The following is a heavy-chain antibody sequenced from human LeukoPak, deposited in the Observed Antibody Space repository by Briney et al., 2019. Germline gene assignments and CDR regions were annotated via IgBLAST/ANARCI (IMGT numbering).Heavy chain of an antibody. Sequence: GGSLRLSCAASGFTFNTYTMNWVRQAPGKGLEWVSYISGSSGIIDYADSVRRRFTISRDNAKNSPYLQMNSLRAEDTAVYYCARSITGDFDYWGQGTLVTVSS. V-gene: IGHV3-48*01. CDR2: ISGSSGII. CDR1: GFTFNTYT. CDR3: ARSITGDFDY. J-gene: IGHJ4*02.